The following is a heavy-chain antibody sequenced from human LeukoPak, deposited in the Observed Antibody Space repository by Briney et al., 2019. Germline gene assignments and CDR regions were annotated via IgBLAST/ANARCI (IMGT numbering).Heavy chain of an antibody. CDR3: ARSGAIVVVPAAIDFDY. J-gene: IGHJ4*02. Sequence: ALVKVSCKASGYTFTGYYMHWVRQAPGQGLEWMGWINPNSGGTNYAQKFQGRVTMTRDTSISTAYMELSRLRSDDTAVYYCARSGAIVVVPAAIDFDYWGQGTLVTVSS. CDR2: INPNSGGT. V-gene: IGHV1-2*02. CDR1: GYTFTGYY. D-gene: IGHD2-2*01.